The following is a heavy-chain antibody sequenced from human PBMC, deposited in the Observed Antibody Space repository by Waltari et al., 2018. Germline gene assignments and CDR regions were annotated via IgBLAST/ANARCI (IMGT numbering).Heavy chain of an antibody. CDR2: ISSSGDPT. J-gene: IGHJ4*02. CDR3: AKDGNRIPYYFDY. V-gene: IGHV3-23*01. CDR1: PFTFSSYA. D-gene: IGHD2-15*01. Sequence: EVQLLESGGGLVQPGGSLRLACAASPFTFSSYAMSWVRQAPGKGLDGVSSISSSGDPTYYADSVKGLFTISRDKSKNTLYLQMDSLSSVDTAVYYCAKDGNRIPYYFDYWGQGTLVTVSS.